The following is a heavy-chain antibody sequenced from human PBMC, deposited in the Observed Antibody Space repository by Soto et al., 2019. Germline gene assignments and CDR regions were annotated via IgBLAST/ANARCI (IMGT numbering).Heavy chain of an antibody. V-gene: IGHV3-74*01. CDR3: GRAFAGYGSVDY. D-gene: IGHD5-12*01. Sequence: GGSLRLSCAASGFTFSNYWMHWVRQAPGKGLMWVSRINADATITTYADSVTGRFTIFRDNARNTLYLQINGLRAEDTAVYYCGRAFAGYGSVDYWGQGTLVTVSS. J-gene: IGHJ4*02. CDR1: GFTFSNYW. CDR2: INADATIT.